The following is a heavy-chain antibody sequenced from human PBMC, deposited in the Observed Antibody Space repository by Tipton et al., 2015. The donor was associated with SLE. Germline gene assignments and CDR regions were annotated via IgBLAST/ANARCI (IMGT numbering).Heavy chain of an antibody. CDR2: ISYDGSNK. D-gene: IGHD2-21*02. J-gene: IGHJ6*02. CDR1: GFTFSSYA. Sequence: SLRLSCAASGFTFSSYAMHWVRQAPGKGLEWVAVISYDGSNKYYADSVKGRFTISRDNSKNTLYLQMNSLRAEDTAVYYCARVLLPRYGMDVWGQGTMVTVSS. CDR3: ARVLLPRYGMDV. V-gene: IGHV3-30*04.